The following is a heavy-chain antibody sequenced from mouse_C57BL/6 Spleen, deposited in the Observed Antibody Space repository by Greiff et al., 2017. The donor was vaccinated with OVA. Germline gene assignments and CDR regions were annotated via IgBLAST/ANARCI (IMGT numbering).Heavy chain of an antibody. CDR2: INPYNGDT. J-gene: IGHJ4*01. CDR3: ARRVLYYYGSSYGAMDY. D-gene: IGHD1-1*01. Sequence: VQLQQSGPELVKPGDSVKISCKASGYSFTGYFMNWVMQSHGKSLEWIGRINPYNGDTFYNQKFKGKATLTVDKSSSTADMELRSLTSEDSAVYYCARRVLYYYGSSYGAMDYWGQGTSVTVSS. CDR1: GYSFTGYF. V-gene: IGHV1-20*01.